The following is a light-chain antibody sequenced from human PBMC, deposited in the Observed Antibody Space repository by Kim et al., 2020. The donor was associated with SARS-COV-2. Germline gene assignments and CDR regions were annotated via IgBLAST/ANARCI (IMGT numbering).Light chain of an antibody. CDR2: GAS. CDR3: QQFHIVPWT. V-gene: IGKV3-20*01. CDR1: QSFSSNY. J-gene: IGKJ1*01. Sequence: ELVLTQSPATLSLSPGERATLSCRASQSFSSNYLAWYQQRPGQAPRLLIYGASSRATGIPDRFSGSGSGTDFSLTISRLEPEDFAVYFCQQFHIVPWTFDRGTKVDIK.